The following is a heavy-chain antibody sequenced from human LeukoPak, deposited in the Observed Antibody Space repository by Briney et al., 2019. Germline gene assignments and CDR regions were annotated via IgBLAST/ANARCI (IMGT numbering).Heavy chain of an antibody. V-gene: IGHV3-7*05. J-gene: IGHJ4*02. CDR3: ARDRVTMVRGVNYYFDY. D-gene: IGHD3-10*01. CDR1: GFTFSSYF. Sequence: GGSLRLSCAASGFTFSSYFMNWVRQAPGKGLEWVAKIHPDGSDKHYVDSVKGRFTISRDNAKSSLHLQMNSLRAEDTAVYYCARDRVTMVRGVNYYFDYWGQGTLVTVSS. CDR2: IHPDGSDK.